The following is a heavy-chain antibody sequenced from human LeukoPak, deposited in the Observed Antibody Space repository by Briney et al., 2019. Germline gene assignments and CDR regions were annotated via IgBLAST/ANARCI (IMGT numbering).Heavy chain of an antibody. CDR2: INPNSGGT. CDR1: GYTFTGYY. D-gene: IGHD2-2*01. Sequence: ASVKVSCKASGYTFTGYYMHWVRQAPGQGLEWMGWINPNSGGTNYAQKFQGRVTMTRDTSISTAYMELSRLRSDDTAVYYCARGGLGVVVPAANKNYYYYMDVWGKGTTVTISS. J-gene: IGHJ6*03. V-gene: IGHV1-2*02. CDR3: ARGGLGVVVPAANKNYYYYMDV.